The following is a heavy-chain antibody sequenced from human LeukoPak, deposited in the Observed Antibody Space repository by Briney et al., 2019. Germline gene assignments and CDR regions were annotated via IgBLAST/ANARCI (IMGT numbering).Heavy chain of an antibody. D-gene: IGHD2-15*01. Sequence: GGSLRLSCAASRFTFSSYAMSWVRQAPGKGLEWVSIIYSSGGTYCADSVKGRFTISRDNSKNTLYLQMNTLRVEDTAVYYCARGGCTGGTCYVAYWGQGTLVTVSS. V-gene: IGHV3-53*01. CDR3: ARGGCTGGTCYVAY. CDR2: IYSSGGT. J-gene: IGHJ4*02. CDR1: RFTFSSYA.